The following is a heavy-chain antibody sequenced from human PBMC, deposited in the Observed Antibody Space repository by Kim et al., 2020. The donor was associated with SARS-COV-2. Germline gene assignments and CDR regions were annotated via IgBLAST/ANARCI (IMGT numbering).Heavy chain of an antibody. J-gene: IGHJ6*02. D-gene: IGHD3-22*01. V-gene: IGHV1-69*13. CDR1: GGTFSSYA. CDR2: IIPIFGTA. Sequence: SVKVSCKASGGTFSSYAISWVRQAPGQGLEWMGGIIPIFGTANYAQKFQGRVTITADESTSTAYMELSSLRSEDTAVYYCASPLPTRNRGSGYRRYYYYGMDVWGQGTTVTVSS. CDR3: ASPLPTRNRGSGYRRYYYYGMDV.